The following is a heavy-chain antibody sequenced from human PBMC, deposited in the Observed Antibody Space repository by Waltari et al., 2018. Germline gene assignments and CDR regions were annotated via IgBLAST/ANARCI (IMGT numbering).Heavy chain of an antibody. D-gene: IGHD1-20*01. CDR2: IYYSGST. Sequence: QLQLQESGPGLVKPSETLSLTCTVSGGSISSSRYYWGWTRQPPGKGLEWIGSIYYSGSTYYNPSLKSRVTISVDTSKNQFSLKLSSVTAADTAVYYCARGRSSWGITGTVGYWGQGTLVTVSS. CDR1: GGSISSSRYY. CDR3: ARGRSSWGITGTVGY. V-gene: IGHV4-39*07. J-gene: IGHJ4*02.